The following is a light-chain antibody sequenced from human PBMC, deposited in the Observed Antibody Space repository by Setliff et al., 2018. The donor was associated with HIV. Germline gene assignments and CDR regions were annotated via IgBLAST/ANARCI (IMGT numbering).Light chain of an antibody. CDR1: SSDVGGYNY. V-gene: IGLV2-11*01. CDR2: DVT. Sequence: QSVLTQPRSVSGSPGQSVTISCTGTSSDVGGYNYVSWYQHLPGKAPKLMIYDVTKRPSGVPDRFSGSKSGNTASLTISVLQSEDEADYYCCSYAGSYTSLYVFGTGTKVTVL. CDR3: CSYAGSYTSLYV. J-gene: IGLJ1*01.